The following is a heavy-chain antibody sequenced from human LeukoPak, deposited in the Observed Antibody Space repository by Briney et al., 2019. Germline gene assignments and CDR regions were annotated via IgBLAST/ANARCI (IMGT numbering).Heavy chain of an antibody. CDR3: TRSVGGYCGGACYPYFDY. CDR1: GFTFGDYA. Sequence: GRSLRLSCTASGFTFGDYAMSWVRQAPGKGLEWVGFIRSKAYGGTTEYAASVKGRFTISRDDSKSIAYLQMNSLKTEDTAVYYCTRSVGGYCGGACYPYFDYWGQGTLVTVSS. J-gene: IGHJ4*02. CDR2: IRSKAYGGTT. D-gene: IGHD2-21*02. V-gene: IGHV3-49*04.